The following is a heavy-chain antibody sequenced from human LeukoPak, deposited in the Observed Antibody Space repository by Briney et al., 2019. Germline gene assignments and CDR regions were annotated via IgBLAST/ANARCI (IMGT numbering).Heavy chain of an antibody. Sequence: SETLSLTCTVSGGSVTDYYWSWIRQSPGKGLEWIGYIYYSGSTNYNPSLKSRVTISVDTSKNQFSLKLSSVTAADTAVYYCASFWSGYCPYWGQGTLVTVSS. CDR3: ASFWSGYCPY. V-gene: IGHV4-59*02. D-gene: IGHD3-3*01. CDR1: GGSVTDYY. CDR2: IYYSGST. J-gene: IGHJ4*02.